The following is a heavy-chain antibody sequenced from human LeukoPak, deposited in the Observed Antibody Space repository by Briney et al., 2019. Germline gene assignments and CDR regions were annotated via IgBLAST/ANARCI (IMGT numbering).Heavy chain of an antibody. CDR3: ARGVGPADYYDSSGYYNWFDP. Sequence: KTSETLSLTCTVSGGSIRSSYYYWGWIRQPPGKGLEWIGYIYYSGSTYYNPSLKSRVTISVDTSKNQFSLKLSSVTAADTAVYYCARGVGPADYYDSSGYYNWFDPWGQGTLVTVSS. D-gene: IGHD3-22*01. CDR2: IYYSGST. CDR1: GGSIRSSYYY. V-gene: IGHV4-30-4*08. J-gene: IGHJ5*02.